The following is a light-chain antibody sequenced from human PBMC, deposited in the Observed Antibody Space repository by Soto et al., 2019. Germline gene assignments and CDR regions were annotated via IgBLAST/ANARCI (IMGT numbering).Light chain of an antibody. CDR2: EVS. Sequence: QSALTQPPSASGSPGQSVTISCAGTSSDVGGYNYVSWYQQYPGKVPKLMIYEVSERPSGVTDRFSGSKSGNTAFLTVSGLQAEDEADYYCLSYADTAYVFGTGTKVTVL. CDR3: LSYADTAYV. V-gene: IGLV2-8*01. J-gene: IGLJ1*01. CDR1: SSDVGGYNY.